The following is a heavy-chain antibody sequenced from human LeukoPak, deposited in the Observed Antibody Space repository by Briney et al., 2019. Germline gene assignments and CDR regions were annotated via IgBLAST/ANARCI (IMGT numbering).Heavy chain of an antibody. V-gene: IGHV3-30*18. Sequence: PGGSLRLSCVASGLTFSSYGMYWVRQAPGKGLEWEAVISYDGSNIYYAASVKGRFTISRDNSKNTLYLQMNSLRAEDTAVYYCAKVGCGSGYCAFDYWGQGTLVTVSS. CDR2: ISYDGSNI. J-gene: IGHJ4*02. CDR1: GLTFSSYG. D-gene: IGHD3-22*01. CDR3: AKVGCGSGYCAFDY.